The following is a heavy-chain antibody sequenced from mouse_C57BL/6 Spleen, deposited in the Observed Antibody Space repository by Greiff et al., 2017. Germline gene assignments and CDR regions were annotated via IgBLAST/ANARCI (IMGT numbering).Heavy chain of an antibody. V-gene: IGHV1-50*01. CDR2: IDPSDSYT. CDR3: ARSGLTLGYYSMDY. D-gene: IGHD3-1*01. CDR1: GYTFTSYW. Sequence: QVQLQQPGAELVKPGASVKLSCKASGYTFTSYWMQWVKQRPGQGLEWIGEIDPSDSYTNYNQKFKGKATLTVDTSSSTAYMQLSSLTSEDSAVYYCARSGLTLGYYSMDYWGQGTSVTVSS. J-gene: IGHJ4*01.